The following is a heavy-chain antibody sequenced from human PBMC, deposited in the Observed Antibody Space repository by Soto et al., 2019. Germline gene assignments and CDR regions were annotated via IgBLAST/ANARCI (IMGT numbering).Heavy chain of an antibody. CDR3: AYSRWGQQLAN. CDR1: GFNFSSYW. Sequence: EVQLVESGGGLVQPGGSLRLSCATSGFNFSSYWVNWVRQAPGKGLEWMANIKYDGSEKYYVDSVKGRFTISRDNAKSSLYLQMNSLRVDDTPVYSCAYSRWGQQLANWGQGTLLTVSS. V-gene: IGHV3-7*02. D-gene: IGHD6-13*01. J-gene: IGHJ4*02. CDR2: IKYDGSEK.